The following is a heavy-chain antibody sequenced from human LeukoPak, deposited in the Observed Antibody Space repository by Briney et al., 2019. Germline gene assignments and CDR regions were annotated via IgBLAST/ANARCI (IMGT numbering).Heavy chain of an antibody. J-gene: IGHJ4*02. V-gene: IGHV4-39*01. CDR1: GGSISSSPYY. CDR3: VRRHYSGQLDY. CDR2: ISYSGST. D-gene: IGHD6-19*01. Sequence: SETLSLTCTVSGGSISSSPYYWGWIRQPPGKGLEWIGSISYSGSTYYNPSLKSRVTISVDTSKTQFSLKLSSVTAADTAVYYCVRRHYSGQLDYWGQGTLVTVSS.